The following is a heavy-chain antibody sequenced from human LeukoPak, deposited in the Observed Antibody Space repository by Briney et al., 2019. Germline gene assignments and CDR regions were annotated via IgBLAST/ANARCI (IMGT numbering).Heavy chain of an antibody. V-gene: IGHV3-23*01. J-gene: IGHJ3*02. Sequence: GGSLGLSCAASGFTFSSYAMSWVRQAPGKGLEWVSAISGSGGSTYYADSVKGRFTISRDNSKNTLYLQMNSLRAEDTAVYYCAKVPVFSLTISEVVTDDAFDIWGQGIIVTVSS. CDR3: AKVPVFSLTISEVVTDDAFDI. CDR1: GFTFSSYA. D-gene: IGHD3-3*01. CDR2: ISGSGGST.